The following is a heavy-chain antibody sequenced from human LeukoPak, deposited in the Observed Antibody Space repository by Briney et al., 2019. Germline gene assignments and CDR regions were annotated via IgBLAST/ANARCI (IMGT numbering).Heavy chain of an antibody. J-gene: IGHJ4*01. D-gene: IGHD1-26*01. CDR2: ISWNSGSI. CDR1: GFTFDDYA. Sequence: PGGSLRLSCAASGFTFDDYAMRWVRQAPGKGLEWVSGISWNSGSIGYADSVKGRFTISRDNAKNSLYLQMNSLRAEDTALYYCAKGSGSYYRDYFDYWGHGTLVTVSS. CDR3: AKGSGSYYRDYFDY. V-gene: IGHV3-9*01.